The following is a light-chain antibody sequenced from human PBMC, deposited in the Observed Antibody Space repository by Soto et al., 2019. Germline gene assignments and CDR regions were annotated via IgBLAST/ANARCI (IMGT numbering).Light chain of an antibody. Sequence: EIVLTQSPGTLSLSPWERATLSCMASQTVIRNLAWYQQKPGQAPRLLLYDTSTRATGIPARFSGSGSGTEFTLTISSLQSADSAVYYCQQYSNWPPFTFGQGTRLEIK. V-gene: IGKV3-15*01. CDR2: DTS. CDR3: QQYSNWPPFT. CDR1: QTVIRN. J-gene: IGKJ5*01.